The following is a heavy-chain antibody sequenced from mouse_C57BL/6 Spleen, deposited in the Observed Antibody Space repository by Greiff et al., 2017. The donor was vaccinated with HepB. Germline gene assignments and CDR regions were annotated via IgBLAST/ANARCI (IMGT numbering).Heavy chain of an antibody. D-gene: IGHD2-14*01. CDR1: GYTFTDYY. CDR3: AGTYYYAMDY. Sequence: QVQLQQSGAELVRPGASVKLSCKASGYTFTDYYINWVKQRPGQGLEWIASIYPGSGNTYYNEKFKGKPTLTAEKSSSTAYMQLSSLTSEDAAVYFCAGTYYYAMDYWGQGTSVSVS. CDR2: IYPGSGNT. J-gene: IGHJ4*01. V-gene: IGHV1-76*01.